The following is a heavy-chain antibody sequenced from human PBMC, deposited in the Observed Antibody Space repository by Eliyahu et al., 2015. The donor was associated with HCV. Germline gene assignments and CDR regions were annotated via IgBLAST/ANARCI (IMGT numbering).Heavy chain of an antibody. CDR1: XYTFTGYF. D-gene: IGHD3-10*01. V-gene: IGHV1-2*02. J-gene: IGHJ4*02. Sequence: QVQLVQSGAEVKKPGASVKVXCKASXYTFTGYFIHWVRQAPGQGLEWMGWINPDSGGTNYAQKFQGRVTLTRDTSISTAYMEMSGLRSDDTAVYYCAKVYHYGAGTYIWFEHWGQGSLVTVSP. CDR2: INPDSGGT. CDR3: AKVYHYGAGTYIWFEH.